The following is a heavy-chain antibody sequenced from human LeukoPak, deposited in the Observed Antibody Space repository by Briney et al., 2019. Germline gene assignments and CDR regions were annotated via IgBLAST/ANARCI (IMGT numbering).Heavy chain of an antibody. J-gene: IGHJ4*02. CDR3: AREGIVLMVDHFDY. CDR1: GFTFSSYT. Sequence: GGSLRLSCAGSGFTFSSYTMNWVRQAPGKGLVWVSSISSSSSYISYADSVKGRFTISRDNAKNSLSLQMNSLRAEDTAVYYCAREGIVLMVDHFDYWGQGTLVTVSS. D-gene: IGHD2-8*01. CDR2: ISSSSSYI. V-gene: IGHV3-21*01.